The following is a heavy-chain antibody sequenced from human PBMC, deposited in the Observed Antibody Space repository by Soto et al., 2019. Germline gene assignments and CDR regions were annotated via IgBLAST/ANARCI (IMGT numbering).Heavy chain of an antibody. V-gene: IGHV3-30*18. Sequence: GGSLRLSCAASGFTFSSYGMHWVRQAPGKGLEWVAIISYDGNDKYFADSVKGRFTISRDNSKNTLYLQLNGLRAEDTAVYYCAKDYSSNYYGLHYWGQGTLVTVSS. CDR2: ISYDGNDK. J-gene: IGHJ4*02. D-gene: IGHD6-13*01. CDR1: GFTFSSYG. CDR3: AKDYSSNYYGLHY.